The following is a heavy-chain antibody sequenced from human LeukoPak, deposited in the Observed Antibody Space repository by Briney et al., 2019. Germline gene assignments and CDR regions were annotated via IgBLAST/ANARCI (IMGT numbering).Heavy chain of an antibody. V-gene: IGHV4-34*01. Sequence: SETLSLTCAVYGGSFSGYYWSWIRQPPGKGLEWIGEINHSGSTKYNPSLKNQVTISVDTSKNQFSLKLSSVTAADTAVYYCARARIYYDSSGYSALFDYWGQGTLVTVSS. J-gene: IGHJ4*02. D-gene: IGHD3-22*01. CDR1: GGSFSGYY. CDR3: ARARIYYDSSGYSALFDY. CDR2: INHSGST.